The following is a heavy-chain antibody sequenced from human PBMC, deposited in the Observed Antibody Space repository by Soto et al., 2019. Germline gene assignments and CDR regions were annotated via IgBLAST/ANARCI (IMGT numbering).Heavy chain of an antibody. CDR1: GFTFSSYW. CDR2: IKQDGSEK. CDR3: ARDVDTALHYFDY. J-gene: IGHJ4*02. V-gene: IGHV3-7*01. D-gene: IGHD5-18*01. Sequence: EVQLVESGGGLVQPGGSLRLSCAASGFTFSSYWMSWVRQAPGKGLEWVANIKQDGSEKYYVDSVKGRFTIARDNAKNSLSLQMNILRGEDTAVYYCARDVDTALHYFDYWGQGTLVTVSS.